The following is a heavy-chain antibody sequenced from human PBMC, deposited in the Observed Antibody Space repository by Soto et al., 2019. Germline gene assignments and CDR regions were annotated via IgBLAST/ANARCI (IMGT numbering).Heavy chain of an antibody. CDR2: INPSGGST. CDR3: AREEPDILTGYYT. D-gene: IGHD3-9*01. Sequence: ASVKVSCKASGYTFTSYYMHWVRQAPGQGLEWMGIINPSGGSTSYAQKLQGRVTMTRDTSTSTVYMELSSLRSEDTAVYYCAREEPDILTGYYTWGQGTLVTVSS. CDR1: GYTFTSYY. V-gene: IGHV1-46*03. J-gene: IGHJ5*02.